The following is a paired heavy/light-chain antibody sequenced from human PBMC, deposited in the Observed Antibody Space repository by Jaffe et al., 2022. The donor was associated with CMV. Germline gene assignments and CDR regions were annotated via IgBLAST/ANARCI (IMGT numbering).Light chain of an antibody. CDR3: QELKNYPRT. V-gene: IGKV1-9*01. CDR1: QDISSY. J-gene: IGKJ1*01. CDR2: AAS. Sequence: DIQLTQSPSFLSASVGDRVTITCRASQDISSYLAWYQQKPGKAPNLLIYAASTLQNGVPSRFSGSGSGTEFTLTISSLQPEDFATYYCQELKNYPRTFGQGTKVEI.
Heavy chain of an antibody. CDR1: GGSISNSF. CDR2: VYDTGTT. J-gene: IGHJ4*02. CDR3: ARDNAYILY. Sequence: QVRLQESGPGLVKPSETLSLTCTVSGGSISNSFWSWIRQAPGKGLEWIGYVYDTGTTYYNPSLRSRVTMSLDTSKNQFSLKLSSVTAADTAVYFCARDNAYILYWGQGVLVTVSS. V-gene: IGHV4-59*01. D-gene: IGHD2-2*01.